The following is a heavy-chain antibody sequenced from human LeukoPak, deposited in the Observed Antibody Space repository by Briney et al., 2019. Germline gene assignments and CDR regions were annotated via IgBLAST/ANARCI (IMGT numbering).Heavy chain of an antibody. D-gene: IGHD3-10*01. Sequence: GGSLRLSCAASGFTFSSYAMSWARQAPGKGLEWVSAISNGGGSTYYADSVKGRFTISRDNAKNSLYLQMNSLRAEDTALYYCAKERDGSGSYLFDYWGQGTLVTVSS. CDR1: GFTFSSYA. J-gene: IGHJ4*02. CDR3: AKERDGSGSYLFDY. V-gene: IGHV3-23*01. CDR2: ISNGGGST.